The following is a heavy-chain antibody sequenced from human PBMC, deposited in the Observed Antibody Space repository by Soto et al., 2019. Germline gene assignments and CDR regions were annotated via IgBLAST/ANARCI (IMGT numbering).Heavy chain of an antibody. Sequence: QVQLVESGGGVVQPGRSLRLSCAASGFTFSNYGMHWVRQAPNKGLEWVAGIWHDGSNKYHATSVEGRFTISRANSNSTLFLQMNSLRAEDTGVYYCAKDAGYHFLAHQLPDDWGQGTLVTVSS. CDR2: IWHDGSNK. J-gene: IGHJ4*02. CDR3: AKDAGYHFLAHQLPDD. V-gene: IGHV3-33*06. CDR1: GFTFSNYG. D-gene: IGHD2-2*01.